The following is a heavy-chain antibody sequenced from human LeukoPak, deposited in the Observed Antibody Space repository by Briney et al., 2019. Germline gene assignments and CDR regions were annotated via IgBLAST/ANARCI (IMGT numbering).Heavy chain of an antibody. CDR1: GFTFSGYW. D-gene: IGHD2-21*02. Sequence: PGGSLRLSCAASGFTFSGYWMHWVRQAPGKGLVWVSRINSDGSSTSYADSAKGRFTISRDNAKNTLYLQMNSLRAEDTAVYYCARDLAYCGGDCYSPLDYYYYYMDVWGKGTTVTVSS. CDR2: INSDGSST. V-gene: IGHV3-74*01. J-gene: IGHJ6*03. CDR3: ARDLAYCGGDCYSPLDYYYYYMDV.